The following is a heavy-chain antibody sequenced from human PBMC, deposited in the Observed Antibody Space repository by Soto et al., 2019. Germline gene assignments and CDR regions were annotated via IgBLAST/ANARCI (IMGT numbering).Heavy chain of an antibody. J-gene: IGHJ6*02. Sequence: ASVNGSWKAAGDTFSSYSMSWVRQAPGQGLEWMGWIIPIFGTANYAQKFQGRVTITADDSTSTAYMELSSLGSEDTAVYYCARDRSIVGATTVYYDGMDYWGQGTTVTVSS. V-gene: IGHV1-69*01. CDR3: ARDRSIVGATTVYYDGMDY. CDR1: GDTFSSYS. CDR2: IIPIFGTA. D-gene: IGHD1-26*01.